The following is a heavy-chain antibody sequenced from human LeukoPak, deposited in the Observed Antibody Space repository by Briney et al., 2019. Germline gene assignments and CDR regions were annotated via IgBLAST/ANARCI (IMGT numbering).Heavy chain of an antibody. Sequence: GGSLRLSCAASGLTFSDYYMSWIRQAPGKGLEWVSYISSSGSTIYYADSVKGRFTISRDNAKNSLYLQMNSLRAEDTAVYYCASVSTVTTYYYYGMDVWGQGTTVTVSS. CDR1: GLTFSDYY. D-gene: IGHD4-17*01. V-gene: IGHV3-11*01. CDR2: ISSSGSTI. J-gene: IGHJ6*02. CDR3: ASVSTVTTYYYYGMDV.